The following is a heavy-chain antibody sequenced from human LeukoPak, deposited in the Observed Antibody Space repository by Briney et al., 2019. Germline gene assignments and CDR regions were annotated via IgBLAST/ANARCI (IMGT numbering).Heavy chain of an antibody. D-gene: IGHD1-26*01. CDR2: ISSSSSYI. J-gene: IGHJ4*02. CDR3: ASGRSGSRTTMTDY. Sequence: GGSLRLSCAASGFTFSSYSMNWVRQAPGKGLEWVSSISSSSSYIYYADSVKGRFTISRDNAKNSLYLQMNSLRAEDTAVYYCASGRSGSRTTMTDYWGQGTLVTVSS. CDR1: GFTFSSYS. V-gene: IGHV3-21*01.